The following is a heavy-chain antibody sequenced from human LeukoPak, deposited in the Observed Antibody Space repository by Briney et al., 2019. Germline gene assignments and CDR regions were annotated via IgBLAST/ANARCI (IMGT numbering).Heavy chain of an antibody. Sequence: ASVKVSCKASGGTFSSYAISWVRQAPGQGLEWMGRIIPILGIANYAQKFQGRVTITADKSTSTAYMELSSLRSEDTAVYYCARGPSSGRLIDYWGQGTLVTVSS. V-gene: IGHV1-69*04. D-gene: IGHD6-19*01. J-gene: IGHJ4*02. CDR3: ARGPSSGRLIDY. CDR1: GGTFSSYA. CDR2: IIPILGIA.